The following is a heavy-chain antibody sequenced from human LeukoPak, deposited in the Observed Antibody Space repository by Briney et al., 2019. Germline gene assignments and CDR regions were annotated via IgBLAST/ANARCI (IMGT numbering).Heavy chain of an antibody. CDR2: INTDGSRT. Sequence: GRSLRLSCAASGFTFSSYGMHWVRQAPGKGLVWVSRINTDGSRTSYADSVKGRFTISRDNAKNTVYLQMNSLRAEDTALYYCARVPQGEYNWFDPWGQGTLVTVSS. CDR1: GFTFSSYG. D-gene: IGHD3-16*01. CDR3: ARVPQGEYNWFDP. J-gene: IGHJ5*02. V-gene: IGHV3-74*01.